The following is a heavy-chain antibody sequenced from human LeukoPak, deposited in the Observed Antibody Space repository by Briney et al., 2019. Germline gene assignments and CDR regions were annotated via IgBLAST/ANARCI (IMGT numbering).Heavy chain of an antibody. CDR1: GFSFSSYA. CDR2: ITGNGAST. J-gene: IGHJ4*02. Sequence: PGGSLRLSCVASGFSFSSYAMNWVRQAPGKGLEWVAVITGNGASTNYADSVKGRFTISRDNSKNTLYLQMNSLRAEDTALYYCAKDSLKYQLLIDPSVGFDYWGQGTLVTVSS. CDR3: AKDSLKYQLLIDPSVGFDY. D-gene: IGHD2-2*01. V-gene: IGHV3-23*01.